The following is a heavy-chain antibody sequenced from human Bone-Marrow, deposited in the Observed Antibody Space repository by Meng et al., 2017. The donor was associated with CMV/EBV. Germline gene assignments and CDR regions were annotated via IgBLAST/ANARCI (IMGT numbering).Heavy chain of an antibody. CDR1: RFTFSAYA. CDR3: ARDQGVETTVTNARYGMDV. Sequence: GGSLRLSCVASRFTFSAYAMHWVRQAPAKGLEWVAVISNDGTDKHYADSVKGRFTTSRDNSKNTLYLQMNSLRPEDTAVYDCARDQGVETTVTNARYGMDVWGQGTTVTVSS. J-gene: IGHJ6*02. D-gene: IGHD4-11*01. V-gene: IGHV3-30*04. CDR2: ISNDGTDK.